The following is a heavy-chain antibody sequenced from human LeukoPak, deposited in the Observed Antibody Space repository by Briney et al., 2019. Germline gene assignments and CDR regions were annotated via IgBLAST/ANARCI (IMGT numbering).Heavy chain of an antibody. CDR3: ASFFGPNWFDP. CDR1: GFTFSNYA. V-gene: IGHV3-48*03. J-gene: IGHJ5*02. CDR2: ISSSGTTT. Sequence: GGSLRLSCAASGFTFSNYAMHWVRQAPGKGLECLSYISSSGTTTYYADSVKGRFTISRDNAKKSLYLQMTSLRAEDTAVYYCASFFGPNWFDPWGQGTLVTVSS. D-gene: IGHD3-3*01.